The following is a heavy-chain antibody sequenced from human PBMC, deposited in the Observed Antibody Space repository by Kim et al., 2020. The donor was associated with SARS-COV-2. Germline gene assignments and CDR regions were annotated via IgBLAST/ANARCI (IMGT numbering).Heavy chain of an antibody. Sequence: GGSLRLSCAASGITSGRYGMSWVRQAPGKGLEWVSAISSTGGYTYYEYSVKGRVGISRDSSKNKLYLQMTSLRAEAAAADYCSKVPSYYGVDCGSTDDY. CDR3: SKVPSYYGVDCGSTDDY. D-gene: IGHD3-3*01. V-gene: IGHV3-23*01. CDR2: ISSTGGYT. J-gene: IGHJ6*01. CDR1: GITSGRYG.